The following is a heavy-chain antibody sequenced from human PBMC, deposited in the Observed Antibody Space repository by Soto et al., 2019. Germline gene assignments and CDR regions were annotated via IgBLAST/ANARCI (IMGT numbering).Heavy chain of an antibody. CDR1: GGSISSGGYY. D-gene: IGHD3-10*01. J-gene: IGHJ6*02. CDR2: IYYSGST. V-gene: IGHV4-31*03. CDR3: ARGWYYGSGNTGHYYYGMGF. Sequence: PSETLSLTCTVSGGSISSGGYYWSWIRQHPGKGLEWIGYIYYSGSTYYNPSLKSRVTISVDTSKNQFSLKLSSVTAADTAVYYCARGWYYGSGNTGHYYYGMGFWGQGTTVTVSS.